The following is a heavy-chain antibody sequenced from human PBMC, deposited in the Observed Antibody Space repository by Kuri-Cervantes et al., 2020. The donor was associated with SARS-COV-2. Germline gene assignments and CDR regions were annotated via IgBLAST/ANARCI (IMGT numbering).Heavy chain of an antibody. CDR2: INHSGST. J-gene: IGHJ2*01. Sequence: SETLSLTCTVSGGSISSGGYYWSWIRQPPGKGLEWIGEINHSGSTNYSPSLKSRVTISVDTSKNQFSLKLSSVTAADTAVYYCARDHRGKNWNHRTFWYFDLWGRGTLVTVSS. CDR1: GGSISSGGYY. V-gene: IGHV4-39*07. D-gene: IGHD1-14*01. CDR3: ARDHRGKNWNHRTFWYFDL.